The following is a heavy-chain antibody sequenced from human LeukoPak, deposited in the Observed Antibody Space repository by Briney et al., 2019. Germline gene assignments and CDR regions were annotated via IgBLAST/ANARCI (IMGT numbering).Heavy chain of an antibody. Sequence: GGSLRLSCAASGFTFSSYAMSWVRQAPGKGLEWVSAISGSGGRTYYADSVKGRFTISRDNSKNTLYLQMNSLRAEDTAVYYCAKVGYSGSIFDYWGQGTLVTVSS. J-gene: IGHJ4*02. CDR2: ISGSGGRT. CDR1: GFTFSSYA. CDR3: AKVGYSGSIFDY. V-gene: IGHV3-23*01. D-gene: IGHD5-12*01.